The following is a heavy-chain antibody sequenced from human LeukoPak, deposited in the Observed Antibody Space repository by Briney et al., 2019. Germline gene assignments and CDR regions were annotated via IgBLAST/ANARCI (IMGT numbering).Heavy chain of an antibody. V-gene: IGHV1-69*01. CDR1: GRTFSSYA. J-gene: IGHJ4*02. Sequence: SVKVSCKCSGRTFSSYAISWVRQPPAQGLEWMGGIIPIFGTANYAQKFQGRVTITAHESTTTAYMELNSLSSNDAAVYYCARDCDYVILDYWGQGTLVTVSS. CDR2: IIPIFGTA. D-gene: IGHD3-16*01. CDR3: ARDCDYVILDY.